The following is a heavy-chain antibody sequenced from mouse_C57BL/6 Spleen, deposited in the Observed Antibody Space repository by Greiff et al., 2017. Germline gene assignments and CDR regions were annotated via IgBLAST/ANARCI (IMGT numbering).Heavy chain of an antibody. D-gene: IGHD1-1*01. CDR3: ARFPITTGGYFDV. Sequence: QVQLQQSGAELVRPGTSVKVSCKASGYAFTNYLIEWVKQRPGQGLEWIGVINPGSGGTNYNEKFKGKATLTADKSSSTAYMQLSSLTYEDSAVYFCARFPITTGGYFDVWGTGTTVTLSS. CDR1: GYAFTNYL. J-gene: IGHJ1*03. CDR2: INPGSGGT. V-gene: IGHV1-54*01.